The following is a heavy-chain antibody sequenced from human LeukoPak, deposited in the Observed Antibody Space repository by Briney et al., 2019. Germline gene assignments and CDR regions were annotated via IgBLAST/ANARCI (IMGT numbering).Heavy chain of an antibody. D-gene: IGHD5-18*01. Sequence: GGSLRLSCAASGFTFSSYGMHWVRQAPGKGLEWVAVISYDGSNKYYADSVKGRFTISRDNSKNTLYLQMNSLRAEDTAVYYCAKEHRGYSHGYFDYWGQGTLVTVSS. CDR2: ISYDGSNK. V-gene: IGHV3-30*18. CDR3: AKEHRGYSHGYFDY. CDR1: GFTFSSYG. J-gene: IGHJ4*02.